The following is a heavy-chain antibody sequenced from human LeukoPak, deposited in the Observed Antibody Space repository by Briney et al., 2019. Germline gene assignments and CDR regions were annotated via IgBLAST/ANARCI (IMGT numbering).Heavy chain of an antibody. CDR1: GGTIRGYY. CDR3: ARIEMATISSPTPVFDF. V-gene: IGHV4-59*01. D-gene: IGHD5-24*01. J-gene: IGHJ4*02. Sequence: SETLSLTCTISGGTIRGYYWSWIRQPPGKGLEWIGYIYYGGSTNYNPSLKSRVTISVDMSKNQFSLMLSSVAAADTAVYYCARIEMATISSPTPVFDFWGQGSLVTVSS. CDR2: IYYGGST.